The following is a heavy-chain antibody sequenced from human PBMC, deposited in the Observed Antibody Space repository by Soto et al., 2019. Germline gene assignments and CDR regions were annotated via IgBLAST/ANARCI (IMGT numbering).Heavy chain of an antibody. Sequence: EVQLGESGGALVQPGGSLRPSCAGSGFTFSIYSMNWVRQAPGKGLGWMSYISSSTTTIYYADSVRGRFTISRDSAKLYLQMTSLRAEDRAVYYCARPGARPGAGSDYWAQGTLVTVSS. CDR2: ISSSTTTI. CDR3: ARPGARPGAGSDY. V-gene: IGHV3-48*01. CDR1: GFTFSIYS. J-gene: IGHJ4*02. D-gene: IGHD1-26*01.